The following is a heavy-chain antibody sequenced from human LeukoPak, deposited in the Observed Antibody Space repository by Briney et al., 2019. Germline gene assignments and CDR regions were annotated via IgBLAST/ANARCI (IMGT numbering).Heavy chain of an antibody. Sequence: QSLSLTSAISRDSVSSNSVTWKSITQTPSRGAEWLGRAYYRSTWYNDYTVSVRGRKTLNPDTSNTQFSRHLNSVTPEDTAVFYCGRRLTQYDCFDPWGQGIQVTVSS. J-gene: IGHJ5*02. CDR1: RDSVSSNSVT. CDR2: AYYRSTWYN. D-gene: IGHD2-2*01. CDR3: GRRLTQYDCFDP. V-gene: IGHV6-1*01.